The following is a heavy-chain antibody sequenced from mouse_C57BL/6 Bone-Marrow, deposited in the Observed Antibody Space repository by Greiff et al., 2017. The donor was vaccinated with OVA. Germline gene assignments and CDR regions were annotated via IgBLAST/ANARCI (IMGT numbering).Heavy chain of an antibody. V-gene: IGHV5-17*01. J-gene: IGHJ1*03. CDR2: ISSGSSTI. CDR3: ARRHYYGSSDWYFDV. D-gene: IGHD1-1*01. CDR1: GFTFSDYG. Sequence: EVKLVESGGGLVKPGGSLKLSCAASGFTFSDYGMHWVRQAPEKGLEWVAYISSGSSTIYYADTVKGRFPISRDNAKNTLFLQMTSLRSEDTAMYYCARRHYYGSSDWYFDVWGTGTTVTVSS.